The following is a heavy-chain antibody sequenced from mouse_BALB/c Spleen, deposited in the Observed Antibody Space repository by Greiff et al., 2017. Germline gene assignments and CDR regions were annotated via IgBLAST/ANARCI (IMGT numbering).Heavy chain of an antibody. J-gene: IGHJ4*01. CDR3: ARPPMIKDAMDY. CDR1: GYAFSSYW. Sequence: QVQLKQSGAELVRPGSSVKISCKASGYAFSSYWMNWVKQRPGQGLEWIGQIYPGDGDTNYNGKFKGKATLTADKSSSTAYMQLSSLTSEDSAVYCCARPPMIKDAMDYWGQGTSVTVSS. V-gene: IGHV1-80*01. CDR2: IYPGDGDT. D-gene: IGHD2-4*01.